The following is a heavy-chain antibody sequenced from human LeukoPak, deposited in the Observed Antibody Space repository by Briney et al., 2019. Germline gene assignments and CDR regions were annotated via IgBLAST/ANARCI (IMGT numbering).Heavy chain of an antibody. CDR3: ATDLGYCSSTTCDTFDY. J-gene: IGHJ4*02. CDR1: GYTFTSSG. D-gene: IGHD2-2*01. Sequence: ASVKVSCKASGYTFTSSGISLVRQAPGQGLEWMGWISTHDVNTKYAQKLQGRVTLTTDTSTSTAYMELRSLRSDDTAVYYCATDLGYCSSTTCDTFDYWGQGTLVTVSS. V-gene: IGHV1-18*01. CDR2: ISTHDVNT.